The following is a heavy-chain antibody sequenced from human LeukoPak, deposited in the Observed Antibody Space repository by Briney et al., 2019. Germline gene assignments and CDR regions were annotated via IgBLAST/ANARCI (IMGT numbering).Heavy chain of an antibody. CDR3: ARTYSRVFDY. CDR1: NGSFSGFY. D-gene: IGHD6-13*01. Sequence: PSETLSLSCTVYNGSFSGFYWSWIRQSPGKGLEWIGEINHVGNTNYNPSLKSRVTISVDTSKNQFSLKLSSVTAADTAVYYCARTYSRVFDYWGQGTLVTVSS. CDR2: INHVGNT. J-gene: IGHJ4*02. V-gene: IGHV4-34*01.